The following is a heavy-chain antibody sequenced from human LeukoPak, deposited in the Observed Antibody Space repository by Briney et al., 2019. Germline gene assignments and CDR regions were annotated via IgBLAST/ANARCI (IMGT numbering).Heavy chain of an antibody. CDR3: AREAYYDILTGYYLDYFYGMDV. CDR2: ISYDGSNK. D-gene: IGHD3-9*01. Sequence: GGSLRLSCAASGFTFSSYGMHWVRQAPGKGLEWVAVISYDGSNKYYADSVKGRLTISRDNSKNTLYLQMNSLRAEDTAVYYCAREAYYDILTGYYLDYFYGMDVWGKGTTVTVSS. V-gene: IGHV3-30*03. J-gene: IGHJ6*04. CDR1: GFTFSSYG.